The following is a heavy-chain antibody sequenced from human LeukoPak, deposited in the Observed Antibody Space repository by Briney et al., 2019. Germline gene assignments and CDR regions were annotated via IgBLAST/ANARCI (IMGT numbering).Heavy chain of an antibody. Sequence: GGSLRLSCAASGFTFRSYWMSWVRQARGTGLEWVANINYDGSVQFYVDSVKGRFTISRDNSKNSLYLQMNSLRVEDTAVYYCARDGSYPDYWGQGTLVTVSS. V-gene: IGHV3-7*01. D-gene: IGHD1-26*01. CDR1: GFTFRSYW. CDR2: INYDGSVQ. J-gene: IGHJ4*02. CDR3: ARDGSYPDY.